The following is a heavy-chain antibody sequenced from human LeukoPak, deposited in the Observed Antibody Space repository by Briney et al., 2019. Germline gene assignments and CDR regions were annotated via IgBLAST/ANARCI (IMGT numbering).Heavy chain of an antibody. CDR2: IIPIFGTA. CDR1: GGTFSSYA. D-gene: IGHD1-26*01. J-gene: IGHJ4*02. V-gene: IGHV1-69*06. CDR3: ARHYSGSYYFIDY. Sequence: ASVKVSCKASGGTFSSYAISWVRQAPGQGLEWMGGIIPIFGTANYAQKFQGRVTITADKSTSTAYMELSSLRSEDTAVYYCARHYSGSYYFIDYWGQGTLVTVSS.